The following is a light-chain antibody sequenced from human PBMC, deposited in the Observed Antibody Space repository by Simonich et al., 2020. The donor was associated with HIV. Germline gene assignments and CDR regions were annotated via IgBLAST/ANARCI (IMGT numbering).Light chain of an antibody. Sequence: AIRMTQSPSSLSASTGDRVTITCRASQGISSYLAWYQQKPGKAPKLLIYAASTLQSGVPSRFSGSGSGTDFTLTISSLQPDDIATYYCQHYNSYPYTFGQGTKLEIK. V-gene: IGKV1-8*01. J-gene: IGKJ2*01. CDR3: QHYNSYPYT. CDR1: QGISSY. CDR2: AAS.